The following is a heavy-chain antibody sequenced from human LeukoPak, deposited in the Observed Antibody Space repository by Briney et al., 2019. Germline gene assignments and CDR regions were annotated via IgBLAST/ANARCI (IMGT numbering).Heavy chain of an antibody. D-gene: IGHD3-10*01. CDR1: GFNFTNYV. Sequence: GGSLRLSCAASGFNFTNYVMHWVRQAPGRGLEWVSFIGSDGSDKHYADSVKGRFTISRDNSKNTLYLQMNSLRAGDTALYYCAKKLFTGMGFYFDSWGQGTLVTVSS. CDR3: AKKLFTGMGFYFDS. V-gene: IGHV3-30*02. CDR2: IGSDGSDK. J-gene: IGHJ4*02.